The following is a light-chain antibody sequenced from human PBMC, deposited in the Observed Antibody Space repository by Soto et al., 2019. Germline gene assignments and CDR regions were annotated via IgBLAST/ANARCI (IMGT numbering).Light chain of an antibody. CDR1: SSDVGGYNY. Sequence: QPVLTQPASVSGSPGQSITISCTGTSSDVGGYNYVSWYQQQSGKAPQLIIYDVNNRPSGVSNRFSGSKSGNTASLTISGLQADDEADYYCSSYTTISTVIFGGGTKLTVL. V-gene: IGLV2-14*01. CDR3: SSYTTISTVI. CDR2: DVN. J-gene: IGLJ2*01.